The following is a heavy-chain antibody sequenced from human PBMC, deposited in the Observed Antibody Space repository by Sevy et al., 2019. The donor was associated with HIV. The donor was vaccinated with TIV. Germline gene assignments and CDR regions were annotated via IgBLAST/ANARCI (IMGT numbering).Heavy chain of an antibody. Sequence: CGYLRLSCAASGFTFSNYAMNWVRQAPGKGLEWVSTIFRSGGVTYYADSVKGRCTISRDNFKNTLNLQMHSLRAEDTAVYYCAGGRYDSSCSFDAFDIWGQGTMVPVSS. J-gene: IGHJ3*02. CDR1: GFTFSNYA. D-gene: IGHD3-22*01. V-gene: IGHV3-23*01. CDR2: IFRSGGVT. CDR3: AGGRYDSSCSFDAFDI.